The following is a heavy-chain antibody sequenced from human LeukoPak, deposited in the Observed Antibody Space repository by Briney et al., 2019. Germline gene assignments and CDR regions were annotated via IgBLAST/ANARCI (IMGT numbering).Heavy chain of an antibody. Sequence: GGSLRLSCTASGFTLSNFAMHWVRQSPDKGLQYVTSISTNGSRTFYADSVKGRFIISRDNSKNTLYLQMGSLRGEDTAVYYCARDSFYTGYDRGFGYWGQGTLVTVSS. V-gene: IGHV3-64*02. J-gene: IGHJ4*02. D-gene: IGHD5-12*01. CDR1: GFTLSNFA. CDR3: ARDSFYTGYDRGFGY. CDR2: ISTNGSRT.